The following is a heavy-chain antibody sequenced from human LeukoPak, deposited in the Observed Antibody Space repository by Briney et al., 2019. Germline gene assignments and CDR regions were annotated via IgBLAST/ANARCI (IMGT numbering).Heavy chain of an antibody. CDR1: GDSVSSNSAA. Sequence: SQTLSLTCAISGDSVSSNSAAWSWIRQSPPRGLEWLGRTYYRSKWYNDYAVSVKSRIIINSDTSKNQFSLHLNSVTPEDTAVYYCARESGWFDPWGQGTPVSVSS. CDR2: TYYRSKWYN. CDR3: ARESGWFDP. V-gene: IGHV6-1*01. J-gene: IGHJ5*02.